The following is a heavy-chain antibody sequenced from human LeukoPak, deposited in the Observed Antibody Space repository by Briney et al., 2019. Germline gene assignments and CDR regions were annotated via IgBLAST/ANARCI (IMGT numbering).Heavy chain of an antibody. CDR1: GGSILSTNW. Sequence: SETLSLTCAVSGGSILSTNWWSWVRQPPGRGLEWIGEVHLSGASNYNPSLKSRVNMSIDKSRNQLSLELTSVTAADTAVYYCARSYDSRGYYYYGMDVWGQGTTVTVSS. J-gene: IGHJ6*02. D-gene: IGHD3-22*01. V-gene: IGHV4-4*02. CDR3: ARSYDSRGYYYYGMDV. CDR2: VHLSGAS.